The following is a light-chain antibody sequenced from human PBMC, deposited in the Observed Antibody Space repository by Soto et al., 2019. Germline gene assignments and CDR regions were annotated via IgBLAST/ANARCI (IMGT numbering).Light chain of an antibody. CDR3: SSYVGYTMVV. Sequence: QTVVTQEPSLTVSPGGTVTLTCDSSTGPVTSGHWPYWLQQKPGQAPRTLIYDDTKRPSGISSRFSGSKSGNTASLAISGLQTEDEAHYYCSSYVGYTMVVFGGGTKLTVL. J-gene: IGLJ2*01. CDR2: DDT. CDR1: TGPVTSGHW. V-gene: IGLV7-46*01.